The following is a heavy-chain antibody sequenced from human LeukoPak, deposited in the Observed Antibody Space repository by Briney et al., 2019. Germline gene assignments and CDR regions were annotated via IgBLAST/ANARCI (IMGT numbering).Heavy chain of an antibody. V-gene: IGHV1-2*02. CDR2: INPNSGGT. CDR3: ARTCRSSTSCYGDYYYYGMDV. J-gene: IGHJ6*02. CDR1: GGTFSSYA. Sequence: GASVKVSCKASGGTFSSYAISWVRQAPGQGLEWMGWINPNSGGTNYAQKFQGRVTMTRDTSISTAYMELSRLRSDDTAVYYCARTCRSSTSCYGDYYYYGMDVWGQGTT. D-gene: IGHD2-2*01.